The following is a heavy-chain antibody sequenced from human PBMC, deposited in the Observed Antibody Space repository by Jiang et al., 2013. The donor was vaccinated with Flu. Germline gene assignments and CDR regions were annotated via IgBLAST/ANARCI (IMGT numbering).Heavy chain of an antibody. Sequence: VQLVESGGGLVQPGRSLRLSCTASGFTFGDYAMSWFRQAPGKGLEWVGFIRSKAYGGTTEYAASVKGRFTISRDDSKSIAYLQMNSLKTEDTAVYYCTSGGPAAAHHYYYYGMDVWGQGTTVTVSS. D-gene: IGHD2-2*01. CDR3: TSGGPAAAHHYYYYGMDV. V-gene: IGHV3-49*03. CDR1: GFTFGDYA. J-gene: IGHJ6*02. CDR2: IRSKAYGGTT.